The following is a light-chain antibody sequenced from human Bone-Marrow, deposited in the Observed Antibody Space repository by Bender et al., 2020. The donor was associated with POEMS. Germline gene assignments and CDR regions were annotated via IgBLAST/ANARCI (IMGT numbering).Light chain of an antibody. CDR2: DVN. Sequence: QAALTQPASVSGSPGQSVTISCVGRSSDDGQSTYVSWYQHHPGKAPKLLIYDVNKRPSGVPYRFSGTESDNTASLTISGLHPEDEAIYYCCLYAGTFVLFGGGTTLTV. CDR1: SSDDGQSTY. V-gene: IGLV2-11*02. J-gene: IGLJ2*01. CDR3: CLYAGTFVL.